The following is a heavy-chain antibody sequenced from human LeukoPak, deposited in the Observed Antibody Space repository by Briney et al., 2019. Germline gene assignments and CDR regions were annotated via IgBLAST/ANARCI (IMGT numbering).Heavy chain of an antibody. V-gene: IGHV3-30*04. CDR1: GFTFSSYA. J-gene: IGHJ4*02. Sequence: GGSLRLSCAASGFTFSSYAMHWVRQAPGKGLEWVAVISYDGSNKDYADSVKGRFTISRDISNNTLYLQMNSLRAEDTAVYFCTRTYYYDRSGYYYDFDYWGQGTLVTVSS. D-gene: IGHD3-22*01. CDR3: TRTYYYDRSGYYYDFDY. CDR2: ISYDGSNK.